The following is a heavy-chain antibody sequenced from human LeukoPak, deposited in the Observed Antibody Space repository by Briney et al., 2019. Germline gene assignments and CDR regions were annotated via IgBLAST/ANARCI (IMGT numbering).Heavy chain of an antibody. J-gene: IGHJ5*02. V-gene: IGHV1-2*02. D-gene: IGHD1-1*01. CDR3: ARDNEMAPPSFPP. CDR1: GYTFTGYY. Sequence: ASVKVSCKASGYTFTGYYMHWVRQAPGQGLEWMGWINPNSGGTNYAQKFQGRVTMTRDTSISTAYMELSRLRSDDTAVYYCARDNEMAPPSFPPGAQEPLVTVS. CDR2: INPNSGGT.